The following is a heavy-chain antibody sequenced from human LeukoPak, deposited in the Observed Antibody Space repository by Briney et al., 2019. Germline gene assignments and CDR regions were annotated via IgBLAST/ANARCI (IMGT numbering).Heavy chain of an antibody. D-gene: IGHD3-16*02. CDR3: ARDHDYVWGSYREPLDY. J-gene: IGHJ4*02. CDR2: LNCDGSST. V-gene: IGHV3-74*01. CDR1: GFTFSSYW. Sequence: GRSLGLSYAASGFTFSSYWLHWVRQAPGKGLVCVSRLNCDGSSTTYADSVKGRFTISRDNAKNTLYLQMNSLRAEDTAVYYCARDHDYVWGSYREPLDYWGQGTLVTVSS.